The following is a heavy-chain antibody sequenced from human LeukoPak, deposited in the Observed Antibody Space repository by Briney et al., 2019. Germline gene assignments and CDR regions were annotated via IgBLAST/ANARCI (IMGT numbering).Heavy chain of an antibody. J-gene: IGHJ4*02. V-gene: IGHV3-7*01. CDR1: GFTFSNYW. CDR3: TRARGGDY. CDR2: IKQDGSEK. D-gene: IGHD3-16*01. Sequence: GGSLRLSCAASGFTFSNYWMNWVRQAPGKGLEWVANIKQDGSEKYYVDSVKGRFTISRDNAKNSLYLQMNSLRAEDTAFYYCTRARGGDYWGQGTLVTVSS.